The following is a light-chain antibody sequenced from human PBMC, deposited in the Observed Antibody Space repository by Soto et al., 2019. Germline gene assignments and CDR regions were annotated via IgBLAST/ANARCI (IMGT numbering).Light chain of an antibody. CDR1: SSNIGDNP. Sequence: QSVLTQPPSASGTPGQRVTISCSGSSSNIGDNPVNWYQQVPGAAPKLLIYINDQRPSGVPDRFSGSKSGTSASLAISGLQPEDEADYYCSSYTSSSTLYVFGTGTKVTVL. CDR3: SSYTSSSTLYV. CDR2: IND. V-gene: IGLV1-44*01. J-gene: IGLJ1*01.